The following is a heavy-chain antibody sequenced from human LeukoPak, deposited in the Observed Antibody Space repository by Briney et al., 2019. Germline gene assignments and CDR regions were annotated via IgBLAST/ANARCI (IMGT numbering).Heavy chain of an antibody. V-gene: IGHV1-46*01. Sequence: ASVKVSCKASGYTFTSYGISWVRQAPGQGLEWMGIINPSGGSTSYAQKFQGRVTMTRDTSTSTVYMELSSLRSEDTAVYYCARDLSGYFDYWGQGTLVTVSS. CDR1: GYTFTSYG. D-gene: IGHD3-22*01. CDR2: INPSGGST. CDR3: ARDLSGYFDY. J-gene: IGHJ4*02.